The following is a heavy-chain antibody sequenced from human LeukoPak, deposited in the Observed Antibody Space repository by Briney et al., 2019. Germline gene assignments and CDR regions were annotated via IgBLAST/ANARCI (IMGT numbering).Heavy chain of an antibody. CDR3: ARASTRYYDFWSGYSYNWFDP. D-gene: IGHD3-3*01. CDR1: GGTFTNYA. CDR2: IFPILSTS. Sequence: SVKVSCKASGGTFTNYAISWVRQAPGQGLEWMGGIFPILSTSNYAQKFQGRVTITADESTSTAYMELSSLRSEDTAVYYCARASTRYYDFWSGYSYNWFDPWGQGTLVTVSS. V-gene: IGHV1-69*13. J-gene: IGHJ5*02.